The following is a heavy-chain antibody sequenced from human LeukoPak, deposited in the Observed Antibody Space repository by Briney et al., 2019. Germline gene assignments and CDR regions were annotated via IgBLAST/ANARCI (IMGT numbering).Heavy chain of an antibody. CDR2: IYYSGST. D-gene: IGHD6-25*01. J-gene: IGHJ4*02. CDR3: ARVQRGYFDY. CDR1: GGSISSYY. V-gene: IGHV4-59*01. Sequence: SETLSLTCTVSGGSISSYYWSWTRQPPGKGLEWIGYIYYSGSTNYNPSLKSRVTISVDTSKNQFSLKLSSVTAADTAVYYCARVQRGYFDYWGQGTLVTVSS.